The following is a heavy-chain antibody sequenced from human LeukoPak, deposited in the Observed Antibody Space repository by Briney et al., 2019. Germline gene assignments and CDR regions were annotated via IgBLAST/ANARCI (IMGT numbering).Heavy chain of an antibody. D-gene: IGHD3-3*01. CDR1: GFTFSSYW. J-gene: IGHJ4*02. CDR3: ARDEMEWFSPFDY. CDR2: IKQDGSEK. Sequence: GGSLRLSCAASGFTFSSYWMIWVRQAPGKGLEWVANIKQDGSEKYYVDSVKGRFTISRDNAKNSLYLQMNSLGAEDTAVYYCARDEMEWFSPFDYWGQGTLVTVSS. V-gene: IGHV3-7*03.